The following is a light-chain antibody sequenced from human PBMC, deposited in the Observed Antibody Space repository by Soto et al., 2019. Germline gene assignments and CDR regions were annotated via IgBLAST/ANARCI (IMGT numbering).Light chain of an antibody. Sequence: DIQMTQSPSSLSASVGDRVTITCRASQSIRSYLNWYQQKPAKAPKLLIYAASSLQSGVPSRFSGSGSGTDFTLTISRLQTEDFATYYCQQSYSTPYTFGQGTKLEIK. CDR2: AAS. CDR3: QQSYSTPYT. J-gene: IGKJ2*01. V-gene: IGKV1-39*01. CDR1: QSIRSY.